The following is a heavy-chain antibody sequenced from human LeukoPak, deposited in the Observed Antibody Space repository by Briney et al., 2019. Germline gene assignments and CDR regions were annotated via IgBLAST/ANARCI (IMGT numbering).Heavy chain of an antibody. D-gene: IGHD2-2*01. CDR1: GYTFTGYY. J-gene: IGHJ4*02. CDR2: INPNSGGT. Sequence: ASVKVSCKASGYTFTGYYMHWVRQAPGQGLEWMGRINPNSGGTNYAQKFQGRVTMTRDTSISTACMELSRLRSDDTAVYYCARGSGYRDCSSTSCYSEAPTYYDFWSGADYWGQGTLVTVSS. V-gene: IGHV1-2*06. CDR3: ARGSGYRDCSSTSCYSEAPTYYDFWSGADY.